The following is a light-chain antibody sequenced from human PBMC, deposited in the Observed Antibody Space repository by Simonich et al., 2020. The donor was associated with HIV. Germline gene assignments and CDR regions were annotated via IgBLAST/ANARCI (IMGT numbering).Light chain of an antibody. CDR1: QSVLYSSHNKNY. J-gene: IGKJ1*01. CDR3: QQYYSTPRT. Sequence: DIVMTQSPDSLAVSLGEWATINCKSSQSVLYSSHNKNYLAWYQQKPGQPPKRLIYWSSTRESGVPDRFSGSGSGTDFTLTISSLQAEDVAVYYCQQYYSTPRTFGQGTKVEIK. CDR2: WSS. V-gene: IGKV4-1*01.